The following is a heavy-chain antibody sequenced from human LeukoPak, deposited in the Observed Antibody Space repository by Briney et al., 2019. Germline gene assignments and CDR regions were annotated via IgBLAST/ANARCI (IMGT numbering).Heavy chain of an antibody. CDR1: GFTLRHYW. Sequence: GGSLRLSCTASGFTLRHYWMHWVRQVPGKRLLWVSRISGDGSVTNYADSVQGRLTISRDNAKNILYLQINNLRSEDTAVYYCARYSSSSGGASYYLDYWGHGTLVTVSS. CDR2: ISGDGSVT. CDR3: ARYSSSSGGASYYLDY. J-gene: IGHJ4*01. D-gene: IGHD6-6*01. V-gene: IGHV3-74*01.